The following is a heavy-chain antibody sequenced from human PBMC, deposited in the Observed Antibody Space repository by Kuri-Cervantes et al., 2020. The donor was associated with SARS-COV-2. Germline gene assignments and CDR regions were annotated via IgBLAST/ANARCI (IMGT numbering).Heavy chain of an antibody. Sequence: GSLRLSCTVSGGSISSYYWSWIRQPAGKGLEWLGRIYTSGSTNYNPSLKSRVTMSVDTSKDQFSLKLSSVTAADTAVYYCARRLKDGPPDYWGQGTLVTVSS. V-gene: IGHV4-4*07. CDR1: GGSISSYY. CDR2: IYTSGST. J-gene: IGHJ4*02. CDR3: ARRLKDGPPDY.